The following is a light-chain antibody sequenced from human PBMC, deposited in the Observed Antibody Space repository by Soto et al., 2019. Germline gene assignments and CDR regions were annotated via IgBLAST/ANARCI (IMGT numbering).Light chain of an antibody. CDR1: QSIRSY. CDR2: GAS. Sequence: DIQMTQSPSSLSSSVGDRVTISCRASQSIRSYVNWYQQTPGKAPKLLIYGASSLQSGVPSRFSGSGYGTDVTLTISSLQPEDAATYYCQQSHNSPLIFGGWTKGEIK. CDR3: QQSHNSPLI. V-gene: IGKV1-39*01. J-gene: IGKJ4*01.